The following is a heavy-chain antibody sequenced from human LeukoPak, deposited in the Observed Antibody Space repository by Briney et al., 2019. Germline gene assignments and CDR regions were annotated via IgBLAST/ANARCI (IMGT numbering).Heavy chain of an antibody. CDR3: ARASAVAGTRDY. CDR1: GFTFSSYW. D-gene: IGHD6-19*01. V-gene: IGHV3-7*01. CDR2: IKQDGNEE. Sequence: GGSLRLSCAAPGFTFSSYWMSWVRQAPGKGLEWVANIKQDGNEEYYVDSVKGRFTISRDNAKNSLYLQMNSLRAEDTAVYYCARASAVAGTRDYWGQGTLVTVSS. J-gene: IGHJ4*02.